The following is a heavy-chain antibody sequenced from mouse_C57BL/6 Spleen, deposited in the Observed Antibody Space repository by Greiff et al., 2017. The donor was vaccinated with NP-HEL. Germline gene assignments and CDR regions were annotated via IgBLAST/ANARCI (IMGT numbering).Heavy chain of an antibody. CDR1: GYTFTSYW. CDR3: VAVVATGYFDY. Sequence: QVQLQQPGAELVRPGSSVKLSCKASGYTFTSYWMHWVKQRPIQGLEWIGNIDPSDSETHYNQKFKDKATLTVDKSSSTAYMQLSSLTSEDSAVYYCVAVVATGYFDYWGQGTTLTVSS. J-gene: IGHJ2*01. CDR2: IDPSDSET. V-gene: IGHV1-52*01. D-gene: IGHD1-1*01.